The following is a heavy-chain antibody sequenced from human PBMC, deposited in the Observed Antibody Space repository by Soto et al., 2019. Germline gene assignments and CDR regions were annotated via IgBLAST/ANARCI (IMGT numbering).Heavy chain of an antibody. J-gene: IGHJ4*02. Sequence: DVQLVESGGGLVKPGGSLRLSCAASGFIFTDAWMSWVRQAPGKGLEWVGRIRAYTAGGTTDYAAPVKGRFTISRDDSKKTLYLQMNSLKPEDTAVYYCTADDAIQLWSPADHWSQGTLVTVSS. CDR2: IRAYTAGGTT. CDR3: TADDAIQLWSPADH. CDR1: GFIFTDAW. V-gene: IGHV3-15*01. D-gene: IGHD5-18*01.